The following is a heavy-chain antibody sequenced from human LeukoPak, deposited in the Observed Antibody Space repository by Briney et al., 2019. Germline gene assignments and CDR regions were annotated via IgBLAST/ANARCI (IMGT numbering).Heavy chain of an antibody. V-gene: IGHV7-4-1*02. Sequence: ASVKVSCKASGYTFISYAINWVRQAPGQGLEWMGWINTNTGNPTYAQGFTGRFVFSLDTSVSTAYLQISSLKAEDTAMYYCAMLESYDLDYWGQGTLVTVSS. CDR3: AMLESYDLDY. CDR2: INTNTGNP. D-gene: IGHD5-18*01. CDR1: GYTFISYA. J-gene: IGHJ4*02.